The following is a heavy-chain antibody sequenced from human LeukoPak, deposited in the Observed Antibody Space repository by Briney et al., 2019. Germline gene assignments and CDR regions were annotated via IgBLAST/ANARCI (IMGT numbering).Heavy chain of an antibody. CDR2: MNPNSGST. J-gene: IGHJ4*02. Sequence: ASVKVSCKASGYTFTSYDITWVRQATGQGLEWMGWMNPNSGSTGYAQKFQGRVTITRNTSISTAYMELSGLRSEDTAVYYCARGRSTGYPYYFEYWGQGTLVTVSS. V-gene: IGHV1-8*03. CDR1: GYTFTSYD. CDR3: ARGRSTGYPYYFEY. D-gene: IGHD5-12*01.